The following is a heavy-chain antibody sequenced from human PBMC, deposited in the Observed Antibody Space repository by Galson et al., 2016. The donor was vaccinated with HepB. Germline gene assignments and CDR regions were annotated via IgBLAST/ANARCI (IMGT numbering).Heavy chain of an antibody. V-gene: IGHV3-53*01. D-gene: IGHD3-16*01. Sequence: SLRLSCAASGFTVSSSYMSWVRQAPGKGLEWVSLIYSGGSTHYADSVEGRFTISRDNSENTLFLQLNSLRAEDTAVYYCVRDHWGFHSGGMDVWGQGITVTVSS. CDR3: VRDHWGFHSGGMDV. J-gene: IGHJ6*02. CDR2: IYSGGST. CDR1: GFTVSSSY.